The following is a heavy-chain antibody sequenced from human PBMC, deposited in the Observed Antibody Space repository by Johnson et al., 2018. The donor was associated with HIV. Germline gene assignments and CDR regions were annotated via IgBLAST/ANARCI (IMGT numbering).Heavy chain of an antibody. Sequence: QMLLVESGGGVVQPGRSLRLSCAASGFTFSSYPMHWVRQAPGKGLQWVAVISYDGSNKYYADSVKGRFTISRDNSKNTLYLQMNSLRAEDTAVYYCAREWIGHSSSWFRYAFDIWGQGTMVTVSS. V-gene: IGHV3-30*01. CDR3: AREWIGHSSSWFRYAFDI. CDR1: GFTFSSYP. D-gene: IGHD6-13*01. J-gene: IGHJ3*02. CDR2: ISYDGSNK.